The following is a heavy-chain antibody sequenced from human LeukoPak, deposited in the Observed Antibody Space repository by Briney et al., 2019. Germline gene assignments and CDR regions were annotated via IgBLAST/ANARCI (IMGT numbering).Heavy chain of an antibody. Sequence: GGSLRLSCAASGFTFSSYSMNWVRQAPGKGLEWVSYISSSSSTIYYADSVKGRFTISRDTAKNSLYLQLNSMRAETSAVNYCARDPPVVLVRADDLDECDYGGQRTRVTVSS. J-gene: IGHJ4*02. CDR1: GFTFSSYS. V-gene: IGHV3-48*01. CDR3: ARDPPVVLVRADDLDECDY. D-gene: IGHD2-2*01. CDR2: ISSSSSTI.